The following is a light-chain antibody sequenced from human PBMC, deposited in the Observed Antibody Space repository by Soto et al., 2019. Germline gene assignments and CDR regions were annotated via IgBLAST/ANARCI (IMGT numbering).Light chain of an antibody. CDR1: QGVSRK. CDR3: QQRSDSPLT. Sequence: DIVMTQSPATLSVAPGERVTFSCRASQGVSRKLAWYQHKPGQAPRLLISGASTGATAIPARFSGSGSGTDFTLTISSLEPEDFAVYYCQQRSDSPLTFGGGTKVDIK. J-gene: IGKJ4*01. CDR2: GAS. V-gene: IGKV3-15*01.